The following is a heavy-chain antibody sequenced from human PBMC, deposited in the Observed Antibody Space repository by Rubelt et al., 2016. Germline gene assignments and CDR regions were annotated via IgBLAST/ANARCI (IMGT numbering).Heavy chain of an antibody. D-gene: IGHD2-15*01. CDR1: GYTFTSYA. Sequence: QVQLVQSGAEVKKPGASVKVSCKASGYTFTSYAMHWVRQAPGQRLEWMGWINACNGNTKYSQKFQGRVTITRDTSAGTAYMELSSLRSEDTAVYYCARGYCSGGSCYYFDYWGQGTLVTVSS. V-gene: IGHV1-3*01. CDR2: INACNGNT. CDR3: ARGYCSGGSCYYFDY. J-gene: IGHJ4*02.